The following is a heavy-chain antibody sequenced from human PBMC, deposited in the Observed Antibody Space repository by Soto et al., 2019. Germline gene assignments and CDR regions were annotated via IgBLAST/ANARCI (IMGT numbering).Heavy chain of an antibody. CDR2: IYNSGNT. CDR1: GASVSSAGYS. CDR3: ARLHRTTNPGIAY. V-gene: IGHV4-31*03. Sequence: PSQTLSVTCTVSGASVSSAGYSWSWIRQHPGKGLEWIGYIYNSGNTYYNPSLKSRLTISVDTSQNQFSLKLSSVTAADTAVYYCARLHRTTNPGIAYLFLGPLVT. J-gene: IGHJ4*02.